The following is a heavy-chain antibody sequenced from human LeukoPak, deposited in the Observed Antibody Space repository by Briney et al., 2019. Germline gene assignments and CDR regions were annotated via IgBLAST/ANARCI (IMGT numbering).Heavy chain of an antibody. CDR1: GGTFSSYA. D-gene: IGHD6-6*01. CDR3: ALDSSSDYYYYYMDV. Sequence: ASVKVSCKASGGTFSSYAISWVRQAPGQGLEWMGGIIPIFGTANYAQKFQGRVTITTDESTSTAYMELSSLRSEDTAVYYCALDSSSDYYYYYMDVWGKGTTVTVSS. J-gene: IGHJ6*03. CDR2: IIPIFGTA. V-gene: IGHV1-69*05.